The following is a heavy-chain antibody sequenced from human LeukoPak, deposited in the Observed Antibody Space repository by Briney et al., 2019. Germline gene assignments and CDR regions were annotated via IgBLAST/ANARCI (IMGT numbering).Heavy chain of an antibody. D-gene: IGHD1-26*01. V-gene: IGHV4-34*01. CDR2: INHSGST. J-gene: IGHJ5*02. CDR1: GGSFSDYY. Sequence: SETLSLTCAVYGGSFSDYYWSWIRQPPGKGLEWIGEINHSGSTNYNPSLKSRVTISVDTSKNQFSLKLSSVTAADTAVYYCARGLTGESGSYLTWFDPWGQGTLVTVSS. CDR3: ARGLTGESGSYLTWFDP.